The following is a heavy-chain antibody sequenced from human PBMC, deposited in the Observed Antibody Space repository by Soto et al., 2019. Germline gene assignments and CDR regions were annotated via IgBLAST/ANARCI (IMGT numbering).Heavy chain of an antibody. V-gene: IGHV3-74*01. CDR1: GFTFSSYW. CDR3: ARDGRYCSSTSCYVGYYYYGMDV. J-gene: IGHJ6*02. CDR2: INSDESST. Sequence: GGSLRLSCAASGFTFSSYWMHWVRQAPGKGLVWVSRINSDESSTSYADSVKGRFTISRDNAKNTLYLQMNSLRAEDTAVYYCARDGRYCSSTSCYVGYYYYGMDVWGQGTTVTVSS. D-gene: IGHD2-2*01.